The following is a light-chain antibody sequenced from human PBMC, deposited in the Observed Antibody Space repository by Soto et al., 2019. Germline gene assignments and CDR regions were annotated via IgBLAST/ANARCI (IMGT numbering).Light chain of an antibody. V-gene: IGKV3-11*01. CDR3: QQRSNWPPVT. CDR1: QSVSSY. J-gene: IGKJ4*01. Sequence: EIVLTQSPATLSLSPGERATLSCRASQSVSSYLAWYQQKPGQAPRFLIYDASNRATGIPARLSGSGSGTDFTLTISSLEPEYFAIFYCQQRSNWPPVTFGGGTKVEIK. CDR2: DAS.